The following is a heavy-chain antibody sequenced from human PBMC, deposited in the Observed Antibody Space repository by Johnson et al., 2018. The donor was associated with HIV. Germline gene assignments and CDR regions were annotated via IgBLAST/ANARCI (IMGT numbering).Heavy chain of an antibody. CDR2: ISYDGSNR. Sequence: MHWDRQAPGKGLEWVAVISYDGSNRYYADSVKGRFTISRDNSKNTLFLQMNSLRAEDTAVYYCAKDQHYYDSRNGGAFDIWGQGTMVTVSS. CDR3: AKDQHYYDSRNGGAFDI. D-gene: IGHD3-22*01. V-gene: IGHV3-30*04. J-gene: IGHJ3*02.